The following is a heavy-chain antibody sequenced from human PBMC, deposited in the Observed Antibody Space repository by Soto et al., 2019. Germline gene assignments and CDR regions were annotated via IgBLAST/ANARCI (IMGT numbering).Heavy chain of an antibody. V-gene: IGHV4-61*01. CDR1: GGSVSSGSYY. Sequence: KASETLSLTCTVSGGSVSSGSYYWSWIRQPPGKGLEWIGYIYYSGSTNYNPSLKSRVTISVDTSKNQFSLKLSSVTAADTAVYYCAREKRGDPYYFDYWGQGTLVTVSS. CDR3: AREKRGDPYYFDY. CDR2: IYYSGST. D-gene: IGHD2-21*02. J-gene: IGHJ4*02.